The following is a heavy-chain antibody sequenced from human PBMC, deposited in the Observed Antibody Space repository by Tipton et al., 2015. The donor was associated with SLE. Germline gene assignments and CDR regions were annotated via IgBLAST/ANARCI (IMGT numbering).Heavy chain of an antibody. CDR1: GFTFSSYG. J-gene: IGHJ5*02. CDR2: IRYDGSNK. CDR3: ARAPSSGGWFDP. Sequence: SLRLSCAASGFTFSSYGMHWVRQAPGKGLEWVAFIRYDGSNKYYADSVKGRFTISRDNAKNSLYLQMNSLRAEDTAVYYCARAPSSGGWFDPWGQGTLVTVSS. V-gene: IGHV3-30*02. D-gene: IGHD6-19*01.